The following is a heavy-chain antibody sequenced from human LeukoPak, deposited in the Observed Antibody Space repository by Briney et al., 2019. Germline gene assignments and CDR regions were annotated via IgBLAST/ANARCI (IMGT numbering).Heavy chain of an antibody. Sequence: GGSLRLSCAASGFTSSSYWMHWVRHAPGKGLVWVSRINSDGSSTSYADSVKGRFTISRDNAKNTLYLQMNSLRAEDTAVYYCARSIGLTGGGVDVWGQGTTVTVSS. CDR3: ARSIGLTGGGVDV. CDR2: INSDGSST. D-gene: IGHD3-9*01. CDR1: GFTSSSYW. V-gene: IGHV3-74*01. J-gene: IGHJ6*02.